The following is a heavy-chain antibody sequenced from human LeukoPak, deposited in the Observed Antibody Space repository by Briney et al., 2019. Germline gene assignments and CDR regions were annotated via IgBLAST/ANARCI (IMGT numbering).Heavy chain of an antibody. CDR2: IGGSGKNT. CDR3: AKDLETINPTMD. V-gene: IGHV3-23*01. CDR1: GFTFSSHA. J-gene: IGHJ4*02. Sequence: GGCLRLSCAASGFTFSSHAMSWVRQAPGKGLEWVSSIGGSGKNTFYADAVKGRFTISRDNSKDTLYLQMNSLRAEDTAVYYCAKDLETINPTMDWGQGTLVTVSS. D-gene: IGHD3-10*01.